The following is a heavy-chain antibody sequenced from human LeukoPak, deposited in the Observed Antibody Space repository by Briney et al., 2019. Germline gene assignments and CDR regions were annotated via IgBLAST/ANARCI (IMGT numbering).Heavy chain of an antibody. J-gene: IGHJ3*02. CDR3: ARDQGRTYYYDSSGLRLRWDDAFDI. CDR1: GYTFTGYY. Sequence: ASVKVSCKASGYTFTGYYMHWVRQAPGQGLEWMGWINPNSGGTNYAQKFQGRVTMTRDTSISTAYMELSRLRSDDTAVYYCARDQGRTYYYDSSGLRLRWDDAFDIWGQGTMVTVSS. D-gene: IGHD3-22*01. CDR2: INPNSGGT. V-gene: IGHV1-2*02.